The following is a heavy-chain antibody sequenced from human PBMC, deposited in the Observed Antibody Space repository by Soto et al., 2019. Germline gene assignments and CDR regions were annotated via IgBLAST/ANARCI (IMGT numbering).Heavy chain of an antibody. Sequence: QVQLVQSGAEVKKPGASVTVSCTASGYMFTSYDIGWVRQATGQGFEWMGWMNPNSGHTGYAQNFQGRVTMTSHTSMGTAYMELSSLRSDDTAVYYCARIPSYDTSGPLDYYYGMDVWGQGTTVTVSS. V-gene: IGHV1-8*01. D-gene: IGHD3-22*01. CDR3: ARIPSYDTSGPLDYYYGMDV. CDR2: MNPNSGHT. CDR1: GYMFTSYD. J-gene: IGHJ6*02.